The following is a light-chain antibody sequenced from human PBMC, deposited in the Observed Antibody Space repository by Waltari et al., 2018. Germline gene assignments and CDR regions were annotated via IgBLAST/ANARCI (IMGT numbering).Light chain of an antibody. V-gene: IGLV1-40*01. CDR2: GVN. Sequence: QSVLTQPPSVSGAPGQRVTLSCTASGSNAGAGSYTHWYQQLPGKAPRLLIYGVNTRPLGVPDRFFGSQSGTSASLAITGLQAEDEGDYYGQSYDTSLSVVFGGGTKLTVL. CDR1: GSNAGAGSY. CDR3: QSYDTSLSVV. J-gene: IGLJ2*01.